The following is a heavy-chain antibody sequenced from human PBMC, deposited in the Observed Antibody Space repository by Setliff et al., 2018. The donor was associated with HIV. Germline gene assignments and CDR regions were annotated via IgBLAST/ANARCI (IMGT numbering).Heavy chain of an antibody. CDR2: IYYNGRP. V-gene: IGHV4-59*01. CDR3: AREGTYYGLLDY. CDR1: NGSISTYY. Sequence: PSETLSLTCTASNGSISTYYWSWIRQTPGKGLEWIGYIYYNGRPNYNPSLKSRVTMSVDTSKNQFSLKLTSVIAADTAVYYCAREGTYYGLLDYWGQGKLVTVSS. J-gene: IGHJ4*02. D-gene: IGHD1-26*01.